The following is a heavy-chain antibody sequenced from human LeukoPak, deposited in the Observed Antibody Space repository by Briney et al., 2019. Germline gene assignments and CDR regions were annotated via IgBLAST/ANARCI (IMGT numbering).Heavy chain of an antibody. V-gene: IGHV3-21*01. CDR3: ARESGGRGFDY. CDR1: GFTFSTYT. CDR2: ISTSSAYI. J-gene: IGHJ4*02. D-gene: IGHD2-15*01. Sequence: GGSLRLSCAASGFTFSTYTMNWVRQAPGKGLEWVSSISTSSAYIYQADSVKGRFTISRDNANSLFLQTNSLRAEDTAVYYCARESGGRGFDYWGQGTLVTVSS.